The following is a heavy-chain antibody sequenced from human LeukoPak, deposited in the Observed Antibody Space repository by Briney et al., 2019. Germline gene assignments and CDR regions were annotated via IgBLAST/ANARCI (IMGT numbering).Heavy chain of an antibody. J-gene: IGHJ5*02. CDR1: GFTFSSYS. D-gene: IGHD3-16*01. V-gene: IGHV3-21*01. CDR2: ISSSSSYI. CDR3: ARDMGVTWRYGDKYNWFDP. Sequence: GGSLRLSCAASGFTFSSYSMNWVRQAPGKGLEWVSSISSSSSYIYYADSVKGRFTISRDNAKNSLYLQMNSLRAEDTAVYYCARDMGVTWRYGDKYNWFDPWGQGTLVTVSS.